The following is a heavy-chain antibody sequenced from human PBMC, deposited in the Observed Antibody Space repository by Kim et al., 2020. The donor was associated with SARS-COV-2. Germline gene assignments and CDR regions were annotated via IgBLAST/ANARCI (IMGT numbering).Heavy chain of an antibody. CDR1: GFTFSSYG. Sequence: GGSLRLSCAASGFTFSSYGMNWVRQAPGKGLEWVSSITSSSSYIYYPDSVKGRFTISRDNAKNSLYLQMNSLRAEDTAVYYCARDLPPTIFGVVIGYWGQGTLLAVPS. D-gene: IGHD3-3*01. CDR3: ARDLPPTIFGVVIGY. J-gene: IGHJ4*02. V-gene: IGHV3-21*01. CDR2: ITSSSSYI.